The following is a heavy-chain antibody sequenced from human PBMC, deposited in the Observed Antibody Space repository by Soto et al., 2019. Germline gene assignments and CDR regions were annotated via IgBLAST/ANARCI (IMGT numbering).Heavy chain of an antibody. J-gene: IGHJ3*02. CDR1: GFTFSDYY. D-gene: IGHD2-21*01. V-gene: IGHV3-11*01. CDR2: ISSSGSTI. Sequence: GGSLRLSCAASGFTFSDYYMSWIRQAPGKGLEWVSYISSSGSTIYYADSVKGRFTISRDNAKNSLYLQMNSLRAEDTAVYYCASHRMAVIAYDAFDIWGQGTMVTVSS. CDR3: ASHRMAVIAYDAFDI.